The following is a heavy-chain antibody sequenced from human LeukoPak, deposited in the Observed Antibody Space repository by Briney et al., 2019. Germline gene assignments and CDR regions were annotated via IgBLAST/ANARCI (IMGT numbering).Heavy chain of an antibody. J-gene: IGHJ4*02. CDR2: ISYDGSNK. D-gene: IGHD3-10*01. Sequence: GGSLRLSCAASGFTFSSYGMHWVRQAPGKGLEWVAVISYDGSNKYYADSVKGRFTISRDNSKNTLYLQMNSLRAEDTAVYYCAKDVASMVRGVIDYWGQGTLVTVSS. CDR3: AKDVASMVRGVIDY. V-gene: IGHV3-30*18. CDR1: GFTFSSYG.